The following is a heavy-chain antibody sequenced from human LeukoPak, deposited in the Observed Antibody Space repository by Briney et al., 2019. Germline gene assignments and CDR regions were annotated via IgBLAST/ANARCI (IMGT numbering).Heavy chain of an antibody. Sequence: PSETLSLTCTVSGGSISSYYWSWIRQPPGKGLEWIGYIYYIGSTNYNPSLKSRVTISVATSKNQFSLKLSSVTAADTAVYYCARDRSSSWYKGYYYYGMDVWGQGTTVTVSS. CDR2: IYYIGST. CDR1: GGSISSYY. J-gene: IGHJ6*02. V-gene: IGHV4-59*01. CDR3: ARDRSSSWYKGYYYYGMDV. D-gene: IGHD6-13*01.